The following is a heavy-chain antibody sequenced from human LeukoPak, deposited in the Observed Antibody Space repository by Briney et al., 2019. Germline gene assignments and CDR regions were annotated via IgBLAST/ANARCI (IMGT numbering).Heavy chain of an antibody. CDR2: IYYSGST. Sequence: PSETLSLTCTVSGGSISSYYWSWIRQPPGKGLEWIGYIYYSGSTNYNPSLKSRVTISVGTSKNQFSLKLSSVTAADTAVYYCASSLGVRGGFDYWGQGTLVTVSS. V-gene: IGHV4-59*12. CDR3: ASSLGVRGGFDY. J-gene: IGHJ4*02. D-gene: IGHD3-10*01. CDR1: GGSISSYY.